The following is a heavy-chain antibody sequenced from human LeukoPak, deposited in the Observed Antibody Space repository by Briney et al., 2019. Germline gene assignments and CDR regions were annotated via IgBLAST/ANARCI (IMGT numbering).Heavy chain of an antibody. J-gene: IGHJ4*02. V-gene: IGHV3-53*01. Sequence: GGSLRLSCAASGFTVSSTYMSWVRQAPGQGLEWVSLLYSSGITFYAESVQGRFTISRDNSKNTLYLQMNSLRAEDTAIYYCARDSSSFPNCFDFWGQGTLVTVSS. CDR2: LYSSGIT. CDR3: ARDSSSFPNCFDF. D-gene: IGHD3-3*02. CDR1: GFTVSSTY.